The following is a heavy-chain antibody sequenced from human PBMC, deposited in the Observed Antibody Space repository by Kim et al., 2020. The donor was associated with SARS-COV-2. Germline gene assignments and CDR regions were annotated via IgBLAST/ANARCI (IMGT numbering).Heavy chain of an antibody. J-gene: IGHJ2*01. D-gene: IGHD5-18*01. CDR2: ISSSGSTI. CDR3: ARDPLLRGYSYGPKVGYFDL. V-gene: IGHV3-11*01. CDR1: GFTFSDYY. Sequence: GGSLRLSCAASGFTFSDYYMSWIRQAPGKGLEWVSYISSSGSTIYYADSVKGRFTISRDNAKNSLYLQMNSLRAEDTAVYYCARDPLLRGYSYGPKVGYFDLWGRGTLVTVSS.